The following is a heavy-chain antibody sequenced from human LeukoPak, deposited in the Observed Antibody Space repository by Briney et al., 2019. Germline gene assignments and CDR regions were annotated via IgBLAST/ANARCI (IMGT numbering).Heavy chain of an antibody. V-gene: IGHV4-38-2*01. J-gene: IGHJ4*02. Sequence: SETLSLTCGVSGYSISSGYYWGWIRQSPGKGLEWIGSIFHSGKTYYDLSLKSRVTISVDTSKNQFSLKLSSVTAADTAVYYCARGDIPDFWGQGTLVTVSS. CDR2: IFHSGKT. D-gene: IGHD2-21*01. CDR3: ARGDIPDF. CDR1: GYSISSGYY.